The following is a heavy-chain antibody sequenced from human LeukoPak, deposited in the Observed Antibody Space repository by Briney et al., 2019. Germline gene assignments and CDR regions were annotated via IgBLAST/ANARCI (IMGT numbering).Heavy chain of an antibody. CDR1: GGSISSYY. V-gene: IGHV4-59*01. D-gene: IGHD3-22*01. CDR2: IYYSGST. J-gene: IGHJ4*02. CDR3: ARLYDSSGYYHDNTYYFDY. Sequence: SETLSLTCTVSGGSISSYYWSWIRQPPGKGLEWIGYIYYSGSTNYNPSLKSRVTISVDTSKNQFSLKLSSVTAADTAVYYCARLYDSSGYYHDNTYYFDYWGQGTLVTVSS.